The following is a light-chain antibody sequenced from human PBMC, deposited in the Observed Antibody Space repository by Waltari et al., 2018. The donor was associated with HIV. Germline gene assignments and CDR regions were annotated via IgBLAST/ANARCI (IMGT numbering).Light chain of an antibody. J-gene: IGLJ3*02. V-gene: IGLV2-14*01. CDR1: SSDIRTYY. Sequence: QSALTHPASVPGSPGQSISISSTGTSSDIRTYYLSWYQHHPGQAPKVIIYEVSKRPSGVSNRFSGSKSGNTASLTISGRLPEDEAYYFCSSYISSATPEFGGGTRLTVL. CDR3: SSYISSATPE. CDR2: EVS.